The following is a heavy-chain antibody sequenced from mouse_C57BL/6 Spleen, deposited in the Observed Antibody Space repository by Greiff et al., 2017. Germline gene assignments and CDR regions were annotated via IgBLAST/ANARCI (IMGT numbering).Heavy chain of an antibody. V-gene: IGHV5-4*03. CDR3: ARLYYGSSSGFAY. CDR2: ISDGGSYT. J-gene: IGHJ3*01. Sequence: EVKLVESGGGLVKPGGSLKLSCAASGFTFSSYAMSWVRQTPEKRLEWVATISDGGSYTYYPDNVKGRFTISRDNAKNNLYLQMSHLKSEDTAMYYCARLYYGSSSGFAYWGQGTLVTVSA. D-gene: IGHD1-1*01. CDR1: GFTFSSYA.